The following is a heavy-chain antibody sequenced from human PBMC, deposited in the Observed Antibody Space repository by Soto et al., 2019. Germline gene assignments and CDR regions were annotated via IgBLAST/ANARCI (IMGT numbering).Heavy chain of an antibody. D-gene: IGHD3-3*01. CDR2: INAGNGNT. CDR3: AYSYYDFWGGYFASSHYYGYGMDV. CDR1: GYTFTSYA. V-gene: IGHV1-3*01. Sequence: GASVKVSCKASGYTFTSYAMHWGRQAPGQRLEGMGWINAGNGNTKYSQKFQGRGTITRDTSASTAYMELSSLRSEDTAVYYCAYSYYDFWGGYFASSHYYGYGMDVWGQGTTVTVSS. J-gene: IGHJ6*02.